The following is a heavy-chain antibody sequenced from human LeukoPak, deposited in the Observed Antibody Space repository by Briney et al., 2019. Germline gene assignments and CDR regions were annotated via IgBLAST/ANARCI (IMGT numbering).Heavy chain of an antibody. Sequence: SETLSLTCAVYGGSFSGYYWSWIRQPPGKGLEWIGYIYYSGSTNYNPSLKSRVTISVDTSKNQFSLKLSSVTAADTAVYYCAREVRYCSSTSCYAGSDWGQGTLVTVSS. D-gene: IGHD2-2*01. CDR3: AREVRYCSSTSCYAGSD. CDR2: IYYSGST. J-gene: IGHJ4*02. V-gene: IGHV4-59*01. CDR1: GGSFSGYY.